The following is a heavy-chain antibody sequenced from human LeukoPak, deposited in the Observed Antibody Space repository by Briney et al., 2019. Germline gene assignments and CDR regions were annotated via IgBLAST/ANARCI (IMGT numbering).Heavy chain of an antibody. CDR2: INPNSGDT. D-gene: IGHD3-22*01. CDR3: ARDERYDSSGYPFDY. V-gene: IGHV1-2*02. J-gene: IGHJ4*02. CDR1: GYTFTGYY. Sequence: ASVKVSCKTSGYTFTGYYIHWVRQAPGQGLEWMGWINPNSGDTNYAQKFQGRVSMTGDTSISTAYMELSRLRSDDTAVYYCARDERYDSSGYPFDYWGQGTLVTVSS.